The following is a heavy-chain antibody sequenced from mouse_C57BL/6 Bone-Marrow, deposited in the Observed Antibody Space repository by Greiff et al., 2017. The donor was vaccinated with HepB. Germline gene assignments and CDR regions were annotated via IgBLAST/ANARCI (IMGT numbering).Heavy chain of an antibody. CDR1: GYTFTSYT. J-gene: IGHJ2*01. Sequence: VKLQQSGAELARPGASVKMSCKASGYTFTSYTMHWVKQRPGQGLEWIGYINPSSGYTKYNEKFKSKATLTVDKPSSTAYMQLSSLTSEDSAVYYCARRWADYWGQGTTLTVSS. CDR2: INPSSGYT. V-gene: IGHV1-4*01. D-gene: IGHD4-1*01. CDR3: ARRWADY.